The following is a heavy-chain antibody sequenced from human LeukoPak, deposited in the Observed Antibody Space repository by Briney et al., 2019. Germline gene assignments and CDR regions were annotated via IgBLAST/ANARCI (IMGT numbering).Heavy chain of an antibody. CDR2: ISYDGSNK. Sequence: GGSLRLSCAASGFTFSSYGMHWVRQAPGKGLEWVAVISYDGSNKYYADSVKGRFTISRDNSKNTLYLQMNSLRAEDTAVYYCARDGCSSTSCYFDPWGQGTLVTVSS. J-gene: IGHJ5*02. CDR1: GFTFSSYG. V-gene: IGHV3-30*03. CDR3: ARDGCSSTSCYFDP. D-gene: IGHD2-2*01.